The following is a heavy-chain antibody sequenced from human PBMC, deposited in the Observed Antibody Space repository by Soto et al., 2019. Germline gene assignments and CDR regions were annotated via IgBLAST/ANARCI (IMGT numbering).Heavy chain of an antibody. CDR1: GYSFTSYW. CDR3: ARLNSSVARYYYGMDV. CDR2: IDPSGSYT. V-gene: IGHV5-10-1*01. Sequence: GESLKISCKGSGYSFTSYWISWVRQMPGKGLEWMGRIDPSGSYTNYSPSFQGHVTISADKSISTAYLQWSSLKASDTAMYYCARLNSSVARYYYGMDVWGQGTTVTVSS. D-gene: IGHD6-19*01. J-gene: IGHJ6*02.